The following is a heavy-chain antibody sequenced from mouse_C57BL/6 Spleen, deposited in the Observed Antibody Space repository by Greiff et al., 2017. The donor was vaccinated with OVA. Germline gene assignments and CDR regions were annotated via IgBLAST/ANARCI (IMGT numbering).Heavy chain of an antibody. D-gene: IGHD1-1*01. CDR1: GYSITSGYY. V-gene: IGHV3-6*01. Sequence: EVKVEESGPGLVKPSQSLSLTCSVTGYSITSGYYWNWIRQFPGNKLEWMGYISYDGSNNYNPSLKNRITITRDTSKNQFFLKLNSVTTEDTATYYCARHGSSVFAYWGQGTLVTVSA. J-gene: IGHJ3*01. CDR3: ARHGSSVFAY. CDR2: ISYDGSN.